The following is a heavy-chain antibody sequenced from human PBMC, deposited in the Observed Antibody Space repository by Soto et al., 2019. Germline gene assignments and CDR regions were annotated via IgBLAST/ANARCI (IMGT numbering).Heavy chain of an antibody. CDR1: GFTFSNYA. D-gene: IGHD3-10*01. Sequence: EVQLLESGGGLVQPGGSLRLSGAASGFTFSNYAMSWVRQAPGKGLEWGSGASGSGGSTYYAESVKGRFTISRDNSKNALYLQMNSLSAEETAVYYCAKAPITMVRGVIDYWGEGTLVTVSS. V-gene: IGHV3-23*01. CDR2: ASGSGGST. CDR3: AKAPITMVRGVIDY. J-gene: IGHJ4*02.